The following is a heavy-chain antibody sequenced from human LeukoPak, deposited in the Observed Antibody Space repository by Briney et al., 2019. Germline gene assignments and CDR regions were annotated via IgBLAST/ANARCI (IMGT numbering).Heavy chain of an antibody. CDR3: ARDGGDIVVVTASYYYMDV. CDR2: ISSNGGST. V-gene: IGHV3-64*01. J-gene: IGHJ6*03. D-gene: IGHD2-21*02. CDR1: GFTFSNYA. Sequence: PGGSLRLSCAASGFTFSNYAMHWVRQAPGKGLEYVSAISSNGGSTYYANSVKGRFTTPRDNSKNTLYLQMGSLRAEDMARYYCARDGGDIVVVTASYYYMDVWGKGTTVTVSS.